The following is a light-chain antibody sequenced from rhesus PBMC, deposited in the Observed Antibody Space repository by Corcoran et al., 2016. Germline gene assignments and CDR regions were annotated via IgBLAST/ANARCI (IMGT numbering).Light chain of an antibody. Sequence: DIQMTQSPSSLSASVGDRVTITCRASQGISNNLAWYQQKPGKVPKLLIYKASTLQSGSPSRFRGSESGTDFALALHTLQPGDFATYYCQHGYGILTFGGGTKVEIK. CDR2: KAS. CDR3: QHGYGILT. J-gene: IGKJ4*01. V-gene: IGKV1-25*01. CDR1: QGISNN.